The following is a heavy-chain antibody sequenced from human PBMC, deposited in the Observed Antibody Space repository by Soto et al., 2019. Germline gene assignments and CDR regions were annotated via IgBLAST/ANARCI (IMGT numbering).Heavy chain of an antibody. V-gene: IGHV1-2*04. J-gene: IGHJ3*02. CDR1: GYTFTGHY. CDR3: ARVSGYSYGYRDAFDI. Sequence: ASVKVSCKASGYTFTGHYMHWVRQAPGQGLEWMGWINPNSGGTNYAQKFQGWVTMTRDTSISTAYMELSRLRSDDTAVYYCARVSGYSYGYRDAFDIWGQGTMVTVSS. D-gene: IGHD5-18*01. CDR2: INPNSGGT.